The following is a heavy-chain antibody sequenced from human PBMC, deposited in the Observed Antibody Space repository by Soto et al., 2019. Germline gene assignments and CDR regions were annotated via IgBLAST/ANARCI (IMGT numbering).Heavy chain of an antibody. J-gene: IGHJ6*03. CDR2: ISSSGSTI. D-gene: IGHD3-9*01. Sequence: GGSLRLSCAASGFTFSDYYMSWIRQAPGKGLEWVSYISSSGSTIYYADSVKGRFTISRDNAKNSLYLQMNSLRAEDTAVYYCARVGYDILTGYYTTDYYYMDVWGKGTTVTVSS. V-gene: IGHV3-11*01. CDR3: ARVGYDILTGYYTTDYYYMDV. CDR1: GFTFSDYY.